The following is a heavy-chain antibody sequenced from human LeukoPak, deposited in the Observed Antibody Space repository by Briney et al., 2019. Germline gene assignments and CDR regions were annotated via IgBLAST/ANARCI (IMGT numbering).Heavy chain of an antibody. V-gene: IGHV3-7*01. D-gene: IGHD5-18*01. J-gene: IGHJ4*02. CDR1: GFTFTTYW. CDR3: ATSLDTAGGSY. Sequence: GGSLRLFCAASGFTFTTYWMTGVRQAPGKGLEGLANIRQDGGATYYADSVKGRFTISRDNAKNSLYLQMHSLRADDTAVYYCATSLDTAGGSYWGQGTLVTVSS. CDR2: IRQDGGAT.